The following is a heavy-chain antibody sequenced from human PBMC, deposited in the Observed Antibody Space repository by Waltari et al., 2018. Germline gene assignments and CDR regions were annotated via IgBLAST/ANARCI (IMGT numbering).Heavy chain of an antibody. V-gene: IGHV3-49*02. J-gene: IGHJ6*03. CDR3: TRDRSPYYSTGYMDV. D-gene: IGHD4-4*01. Sequence: VGFIRSKAYGGTTEYAASVKGRFTISRDDSKSIAYLQMNSLKTEDTAVYYCTRDRSPYYSTGYMDVWGKGTTVTISS. CDR2: IRSKAYGGTT.